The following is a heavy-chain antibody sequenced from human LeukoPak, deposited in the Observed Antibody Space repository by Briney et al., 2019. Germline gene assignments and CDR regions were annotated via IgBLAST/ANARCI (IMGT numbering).Heavy chain of an antibody. CDR2: NT. J-gene: IGHJ4*02. CDR3: ASSYSTSAQKIDY. CDR1: GASLSSSTYY. D-gene: IGHD6-6*01. V-gene: IGHV4-39*01. Sequence: PSETLSLTCTVSGASLSSSTYYWGWIRQPPGKGLDWIGSNTYYNPSLKSRVTIPLDTSKNQFSLKLSSLTAADTAVYYCASSYSTSAQKIDYWGQGTLVTVSS.